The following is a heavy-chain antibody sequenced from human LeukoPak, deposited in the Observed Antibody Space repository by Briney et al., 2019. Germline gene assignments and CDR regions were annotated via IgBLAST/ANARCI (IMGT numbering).Heavy chain of an antibody. CDR1: GGTFSSYA. J-gene: IGHJ4*02. D-gene: IGHD6-19*01. CDR3: AREWSIAVYDY. V-gene: IGHV1-69*04. CDR2: IIPILGIA. Sequence: ASVKVSCKASGGTFSSYAISWVRQAPGQGLEWMGRIIPILGIANYAQEFQGRVTITADKSTSTAYMELSSLRSEDTAVYYCAREWSIAVYDYWGQGTLVTVSS.